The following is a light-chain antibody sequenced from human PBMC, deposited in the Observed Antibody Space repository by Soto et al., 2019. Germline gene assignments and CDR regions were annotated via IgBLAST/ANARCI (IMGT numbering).Light chain of an antibody. V-gene: IGKV3D-15*01. CDR2: GAS. CDR1: QSVSSY. J-gene: IGKJ4*01. Sequence: EIVLTQSPATLSLSPGEIASLCCSASQSVSSYLAWYQQKPGQAPRLLIHGASTRATGIAARFSGSGSGTEFTLTISGLQSEDFATYYCQQYNNWPVTFGGGTKVDI. CDR3: QQYNNWPVT.